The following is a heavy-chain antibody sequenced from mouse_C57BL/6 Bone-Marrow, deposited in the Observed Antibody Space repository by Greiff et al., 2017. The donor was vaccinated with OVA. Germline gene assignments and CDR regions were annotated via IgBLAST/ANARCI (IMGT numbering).Heavy chain of an antibody. CDR2: IRNKDNGYTT. CDR3: ARYTDGSSHYAMDY. CDR1: GFTFTDYY. J-gene: IGHJ4*01. V-gene: IGHV7-3*01. Sequence: EVQVVESGGGLVQPGGSLSLSCAASGFTFTDYYMSWVRQPPGKALEWLGFIRNKDNGYTTEYSASVKGRFTISRDNSQSILYLQMNALRAEDSATYDCARYTDGSSHYAMDYWGQGTSVTVSS. D-gene: IGHD1-1*01.